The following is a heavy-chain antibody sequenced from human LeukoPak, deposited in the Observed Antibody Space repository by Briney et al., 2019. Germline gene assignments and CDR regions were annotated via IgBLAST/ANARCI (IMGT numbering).Heavy chain of an antibody. CDR2: ISGSGGST. CDR3: ATHYGGNSYYYYYMDV. Sequence: GGSLRLSCAASGFTFSSYAMSWVRQAPGKGLEWVSAISGSGGSTYCADSVKGRFTISRDNSKNTLYLQMNSLRAEDTAVYYCATHYGGNSYYYYYMDVWGKGTTVTVSS. V-gene: IGHV3-23*01. D-gene: IGHD4-23*01. J-gene: IGHJ6*03. CDR1: GFTFSSYA.